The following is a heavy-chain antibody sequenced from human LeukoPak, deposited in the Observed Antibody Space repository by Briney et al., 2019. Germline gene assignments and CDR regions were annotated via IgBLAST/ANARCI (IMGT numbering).Heavy chain of an antibody. CDR3: AREGIAAAGLDFDY. D-gene: IGHD6-13*01. V-gene: IGHV3-33*01. Sequence: GRSLRLPCAASGFTFSSYGMHWVRQAPGKGLEWVAVIWYDGSNKYYADSVKGRFTISRDNSKNTLYLQMNSLRAEDTAVYYCAREGIAAAGLDFDYRGQGTLVTVSS. J-gene: IGHJ4*02. CDR2: IWYDGSNK. CDR1: GFTFSSYG.